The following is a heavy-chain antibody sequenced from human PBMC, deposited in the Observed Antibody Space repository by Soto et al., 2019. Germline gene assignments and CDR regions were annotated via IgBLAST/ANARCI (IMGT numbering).Heavy chain of an antibody. CDR1: GFIFTTSD. CDR3: AEGGGGDHGY. V-gene: IGHV3-23*04. J-gene: IGHJ4*02. Sequence: EVQLVESEGGLVQPGGSLRLSCEASGFIFTTSDMSWVRQAPGKGLEWISSITITGDTTHYADSVKGRFTISRDNSRNTGYLQMNSLGVEHPALYYLAEGGGGDHGYWGQGTLVAVSS. CDR2: ITITGDTT. D-gene: IGHD2-21*02.